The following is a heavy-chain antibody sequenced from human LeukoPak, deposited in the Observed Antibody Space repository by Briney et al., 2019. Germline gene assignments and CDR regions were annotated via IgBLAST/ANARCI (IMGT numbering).Heavy chain of an antibody. J-gene: IGHJ4*02. V-gene: IGHV3-23*01. D-gene: IGHD3-10*01. CDR3: AKDRGWFGGSLANFDS. CDR1: GFTFSSYA. CDR2: ISGSGGST. Sequence: GGSLRLSCAASGFTFSSYAMSWVRQAPGKGLEWVSAISGSGGSTYYEDSVKGRFIISRDNSKNTLYLQMNSLRADDTAVYYCAKDRGWFGGSLANFDSWGQGTLVTVSS.